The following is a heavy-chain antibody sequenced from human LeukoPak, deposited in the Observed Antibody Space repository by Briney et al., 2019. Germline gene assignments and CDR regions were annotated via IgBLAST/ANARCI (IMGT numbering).Heavy chain of an antibody. CDR2: IYPGDSDT. D-gene: IGHD2-2*01. CDR3: ARLVVPAAKVYGGDAFDI. Sequence: GESLKISCKGSGYSFTSYWIGWVRQMPGKGLEWMGIIYPGDSDTRYSPSFQDQVTISADKSISTAYLQWSSLKASDTAMYYCARLVVPAAKVYGGDAFDIWGQGTMVTVSS. CDR1: GYSFTSYW. J-gene: IGHJ3*02. V-gene: IGHV5-51*01.